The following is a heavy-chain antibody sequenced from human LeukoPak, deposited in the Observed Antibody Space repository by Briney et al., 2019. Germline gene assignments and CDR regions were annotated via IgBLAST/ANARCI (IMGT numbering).Heavy chain of an antibody. Sequence: PSETLSLTCAVYGGSFSGYFWSWIRQPPGKGLEWIGEINHSGSTNYNPSLKSRVTISVDTSKNQFSLKLSSVTAADTAVYYCARLGGDYDVNYIMDVWDQGTTVTVSS. CDR3: ARLGGDYDVNYIMDV. D-gene: IGHD4-17*01. J-gene: IGHJ6*02. V-gene: IGHV4-34*01. CDR1: GGSFSGYF. CDR2: INHSGST.